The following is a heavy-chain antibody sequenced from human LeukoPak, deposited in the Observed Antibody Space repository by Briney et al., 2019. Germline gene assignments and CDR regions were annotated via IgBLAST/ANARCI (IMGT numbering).Heavy chain of an antibody. CDR2: IIPIFGTA. Sequence: ASVKVSCTASGGTFSSYAISWVRQAPGQGLEWMGGIIPIFGTANYAQKVQGRVTITGDESTSTAYMELSSLRSEDTAVYYCATPGVSRGSYGYWGQGTLVTVSS. J-gene: IGHJ4*02. V-gene: IGHV1-69*01. CDR1: GGTFSSYA. CDR3: ATPGVSRGSYGY. D-gene: IGHD1-26*01.